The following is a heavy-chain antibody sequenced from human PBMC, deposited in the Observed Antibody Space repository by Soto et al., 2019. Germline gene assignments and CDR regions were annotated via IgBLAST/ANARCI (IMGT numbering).Heavy chain of an antibody. J-gene: IGHJ5*02. CDR2: ISYDGSNK. D-gene: IGHD2-15*01. CDR3: AKDRRDIVVVVAAS. Sequence: LRLSCAASGFTFSSYGMHWVRQAPGKGLEWVAVISYDGSNKYYADSVKGRFTISRDNSKNTLYLQMNSLRAEDTAVYYCAKDRRDIVVVVAASWGQGTLVTVS. V-gene: IGHV3-30*18. CDR1: GFTFSSYG.